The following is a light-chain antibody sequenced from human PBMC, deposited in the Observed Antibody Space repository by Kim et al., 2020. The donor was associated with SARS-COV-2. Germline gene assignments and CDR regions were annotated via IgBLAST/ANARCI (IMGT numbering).Light chain of an antibody. CDR3: ASYTNSNTFV. CDR1: PSDVGTYTY. CDR2: DVT. V-gene: IGLV2-14*04. J-gene: IGLJ1*01. Sequence: GQSITIACTGTPSDVGTYTYVSWYRQPPGRAPKVIIYDVTKRPSGVSNRFSGSKSANTASLTISDLQAEDEADYYCASYTNSNTFVFGTGTKVTVL.